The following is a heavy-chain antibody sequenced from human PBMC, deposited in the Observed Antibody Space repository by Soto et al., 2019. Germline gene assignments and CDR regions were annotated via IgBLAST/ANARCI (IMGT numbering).Heavy chain of an antibody. D-gene: IGHD2-2*01. CDR3: ARSQGSSTSLEIYYYYYYGMDV. V-gene: IGHV1-69*13. J-gene: IGHJ6*02. CDR2: IIPISGTA. CDR1: GGTFSSYA. Sequence: ASVKVSCKASGGTFSSYAISWVRQAPGQGLERKGGIIPISGTANYAQKFQGRVTITADESTSTAYMELSSLRSEDTAVYYCARSQGSSTSLEIYYYYYYGMDVWGQGTTVTVSS.